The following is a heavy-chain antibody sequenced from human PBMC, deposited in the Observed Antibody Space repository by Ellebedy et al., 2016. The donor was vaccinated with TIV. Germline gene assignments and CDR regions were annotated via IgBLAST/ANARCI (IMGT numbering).Heavy chain of an antibody. CDR3: ARVGYGDSYFDY. D-gene: IGHD4-17*01. CDR1: GYTLTELS. Sequence: ASVKVSCKVSGYTLTELSMHWVRQAPGKGLEWMGWINAGNGNTKYSQKFQGRVTITRDTSASTAYMELSSLRSEDTAVYYCARVGYGDSYFDYWGQGTLVTVSS. J-gene: IGHJ4*02. CDR2: INAGNGNT. V-gene: IGHV1-3*01.